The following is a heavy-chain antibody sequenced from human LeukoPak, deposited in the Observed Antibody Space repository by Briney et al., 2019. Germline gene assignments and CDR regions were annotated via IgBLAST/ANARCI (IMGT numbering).Heavy chain of an antibody. CDR1: GYSISSGFY. V-gene: IGHV4-38-2*02. J-gene: IGHJ5*02. Sequence: PSETLSLTCSVSGYSISSGFYWDWIRQPPGKGLEWIGGFHHSGSTPYNPSLNSRVSISVDTSKNQLSLKLSSVTAADTAVYYCARVRLRWPPRWFDPWGQGTLVTVSS. CDR3: ARVRLRWPPRWFDP. CDR2: FHHSGST. D-gene: IGHD4-23*01.